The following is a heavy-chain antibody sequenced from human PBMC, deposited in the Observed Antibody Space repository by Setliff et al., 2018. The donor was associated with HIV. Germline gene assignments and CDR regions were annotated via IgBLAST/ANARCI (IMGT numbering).Heavy chain of an antibody. Sequence: KTSETLSLTCAVYGGSFSGYYWSWIRQPPGKGLEWIGEINHSGSTFYNPSLKSRVSISVDTSKNQFSLRLNSVTAADTAAYYCAREQTTETTMGFAFDIWGQGTVVTVSS. V-gene: IGHV4-34*01. CDR2: INHSGST. CDR3: AREQTTETTMGFAFDI. D-gene: IGHD4-17*01. CDR1: GGSFSGYY. J-gene: IGHJ3*02.